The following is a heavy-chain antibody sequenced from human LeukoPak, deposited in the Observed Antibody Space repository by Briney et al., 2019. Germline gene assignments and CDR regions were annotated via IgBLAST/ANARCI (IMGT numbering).Heavy chain of an antibody. CDR3: ARMSIAAASPFDP. CDR2: IYPGDSDT. J-gene: IGHJ5*02. D-gene: IGHD6-13*01. V-gene: IGHV5-51*01. CDR1: GYSFTTYW. Sequence: GESLKISCKGSGYSFTTYWIAWVRQMPGKGLEWMGIIYPGDSDTRYNPSFQGQVTISADKSISTAYLQWSSLKASDSAMYYCARMSIAAASPFDPWGQGTLVTVSS.